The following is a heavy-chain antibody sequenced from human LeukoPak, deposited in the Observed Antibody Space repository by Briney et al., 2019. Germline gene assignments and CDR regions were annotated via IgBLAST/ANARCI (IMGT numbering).Heavy chain of an antibody. J-gene: IGHJ4*02. CDR1: GGSFSGYY. CDR2: IKHSGST. D-gene: IGHD2-15*01. CDR3: ARIGDVVVFDY. Sequence: SETLSLTCAVYGGSFSGYYWSWIRQPPGKGLEWIGEIKHSGSTNYNPSLKSRVTISVDTSKNQFSLKLSSVTAADTAVYYCARIGDVVVFDYWGQGTLVTVSS. V-gene: IGHV4-34*01.